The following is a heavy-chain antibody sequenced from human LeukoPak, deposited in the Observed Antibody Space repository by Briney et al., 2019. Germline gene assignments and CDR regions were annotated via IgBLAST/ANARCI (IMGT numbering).Heavy chain of an antibody. CDR2: INHSGST. Sequence: PSETLSLTCAVYGGSFSGYYWSWIRQPPGKGLEWIGEINHSGSTNYNPSLKSRVTISVDTSKNQFSLKLSSVTAADTAVYHCARGLGGPRFGYWGQGTLVTVSS. D-gene: IGHD2-15*01. J-gene: IGHJ4*02. CDR3: ARGLGGPRFGY. CDR1: GGSFSGYY. V-gene: IGHV4-34*01.